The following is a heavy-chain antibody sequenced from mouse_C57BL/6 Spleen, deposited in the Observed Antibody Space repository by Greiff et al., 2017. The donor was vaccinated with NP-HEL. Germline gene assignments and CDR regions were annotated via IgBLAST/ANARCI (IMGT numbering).Heavy chain of an antibody. D-gene: IGHD5-2*01. CDR3: ARNTGYAMDY. CDR2: IDPSDSYT. CDR1: GYTFTSYW. V-gene: IGHV1-50*01. Sequence: VQLQQSGAELVKPGASVKLSCKASGYTFTSYWMQWVKQRPGQGLEWIGEIDPSDSYTNYNQKFKGKATLTVDTSSSTAYMQLSSLTSEDSAVYYGARNTGYAMDYWGQGTSVTVSS. J-gene: IGHJ4*01.